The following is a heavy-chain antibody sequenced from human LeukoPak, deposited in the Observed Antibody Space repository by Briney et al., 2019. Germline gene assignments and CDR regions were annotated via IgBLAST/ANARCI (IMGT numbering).Heavy chain of an antibody. CDR2: INHSGST. CDR3: ARDAYTVTTLPGVWWFDP. D-gene: IGHD4-17*01. V-gene: IGHV4-34*09. CDR1: GGSFSGYY. J-gene: IGHJ5*02. Sequence: SETLSLTCAVYGGSFSGYYWSWIRQPPGKGLEWVGEINHSGSTYYNPSLKSRVTISVDTSKNQFSLKLSSVTAADTAVYYCARDAYTVTTLPGVWWFDPWGQGTLVTVSS.